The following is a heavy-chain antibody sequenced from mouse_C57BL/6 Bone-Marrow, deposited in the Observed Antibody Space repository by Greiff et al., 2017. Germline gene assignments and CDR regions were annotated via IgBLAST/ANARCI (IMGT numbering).Heavy chain of an antibody. J-gene: IGHJ4*01. CDR2: INPNNGTT. D-gene: IGHD2-4*01. CDR1: GYSFTDYN. V-gene: IGHV1-39*01. CDR3: ARCDDCDYALDY. Sequence: LQESGPELVKPGASVKISCKASGYSFTDYNMNWVKQSNGKRLEWIGVINPNNGTTSYNQKFKGKATLTVDQSSSTAYMQLTSLTSEDSAVYYCARCDDCDYALDYEGQGTSVTVTS.